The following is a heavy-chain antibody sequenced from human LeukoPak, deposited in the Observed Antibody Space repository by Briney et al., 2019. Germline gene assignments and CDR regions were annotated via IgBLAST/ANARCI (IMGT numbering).Heavy chain of an antibody. CDR3: ARLVCSSTSCYRYYYYYGMDV. CDR2: INHSGST. Sequence: SETLSLTCAVYGGSFSGYYWSWIRQPPGKGLEWIGEINHSGSTNYNPSLKSRVTISVDTSKNQFSLKLSSVTAADTAVYYCARLVCSSTSCYRYYYYYGMDVWGQGTTVTVSS. V-gene: IGHV4-34*01. D-gene: IGHD2-2*02. J-gene: IGHJ6*02. CDR1: GGSFSGYY.